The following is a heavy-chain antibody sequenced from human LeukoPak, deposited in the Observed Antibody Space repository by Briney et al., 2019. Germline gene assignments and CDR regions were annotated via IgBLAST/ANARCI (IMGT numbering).Heavy chain of an antibody. CDR3: ARTLWGSKAFDI. D-gene: IGHD3-16*01. J-gene: IGHJ3*02. CDR2: IFYSGST. V-gene: IGHV4-30-4*01. CDR1: GGSISSGDYY. Sequence: PSQTLSLTCTVSGGSISSGDYYWIWIRQPPGKGLEWIGYIFYSGSTYYNPSLKSRLTISVDTSKNHFSLKLSSVTAADAAVYYCARTLWGSKAFDIWGQGTMVTVSS.